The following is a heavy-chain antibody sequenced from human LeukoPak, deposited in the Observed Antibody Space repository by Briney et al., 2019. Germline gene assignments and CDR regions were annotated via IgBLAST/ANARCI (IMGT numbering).Heavy chain of an antibody. CDR3: AKEKYTSSWYGDD. Sequence: GGSLRLSCAASGFTFSTYAMSWARQAPGKGLEWVSIISADSYSTYYAGSVKGRFTISRDNSKDTVYLHMSSLRVEDTAVYYCAKEKYTSSWYGDDWGQGTLVTVSS. CDR1: GFTFSTYA. V-gene: IGHV3-23*01. CDR2: ISADSYST. J-gene: IGHJ4*02. D-gene: IGHD6-13*01.